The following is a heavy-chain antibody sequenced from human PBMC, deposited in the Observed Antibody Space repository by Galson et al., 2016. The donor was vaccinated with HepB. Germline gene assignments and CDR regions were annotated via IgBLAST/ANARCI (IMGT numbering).Heavy chain of an antibody. J-gene: IGHJ4*02. D-gene: IGHD3-10*01. CDR3: AKSGHYYFDA. V-gene: IGHV6-1*01. CDR1: GDSVSSNTAA. CDR2: TFYRSQWRS. Sequence: CAISGDSVSSNTAAWNWIRQSPSRGLEWLGRTFYRSQWRSDYAVSVKGRITVTPDTSKNQFSLQLKSVTPEDTAMYYCAKSGHYYFDAWGQGTLVTVSS.